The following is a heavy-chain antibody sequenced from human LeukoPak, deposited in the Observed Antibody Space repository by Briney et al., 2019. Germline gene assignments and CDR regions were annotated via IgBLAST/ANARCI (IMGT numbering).Heavy chain of an antibody. CDR1: GYTFTAYY. CDR3: ARGLGTAAKTFDP. Sequence: GASVKVSCKASGYTFTAYYMHWVRQAPGQGLEWMGWINPNSGGTNYAQKFQGRVTMTRDTSISTAYMELSRLRSDDTAVYYCARGLGTAAKTFDPWGQGTLVTVSS. D-gene: IGHD1-1*01. J-gene: IGHJ5*02. V-gene: IGHV1-2*02. CDR2: INPNSGGT.